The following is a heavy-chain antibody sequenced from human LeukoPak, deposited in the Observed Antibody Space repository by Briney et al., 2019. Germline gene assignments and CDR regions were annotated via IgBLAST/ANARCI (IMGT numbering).Heavy chain of an antibody. D-gene: IGHD3-22*01. J-gene: IGHJ4*02. CDR3: ARPNYYDSSGSTYYFDY. CDR2: IIPILGIA. CDR1: GGTFSSYA. V-gene: IGHV1-69*04. Sequence: GASVKVSCKASGGTFSSYAISWVRQAPGQGLEWMGRIIPILGIANYAQKFQGRVTITADKSTSTAYMELSSLRSEDTAVYYCARPNYYDSSGSTYYFDYWGQGTLVTVSS.